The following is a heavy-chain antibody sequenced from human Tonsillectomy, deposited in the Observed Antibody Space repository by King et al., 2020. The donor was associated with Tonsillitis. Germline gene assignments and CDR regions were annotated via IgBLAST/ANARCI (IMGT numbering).Heavy chain of an antibody. CDR2: IYSGGST. D-gene: IGHD2-2*01. J-gene: IGHJ5*02. V-gene: IGHV3-53*04. Sequence: VQLVESGGGLVQPGGSLRLSCAASGFTVSSNYMSWVRQAPGKGLEWVSVIYSGGSTYYADSVKGRFTISRHNPKNTLYLQMNSLRAEDTAVYYFARTGYCSSTSCPFPWFDPWGQGTLVTVSS. CDR3: ARTGYCSSTSCPFPWFDP. CDR1: GFTVSSNY.